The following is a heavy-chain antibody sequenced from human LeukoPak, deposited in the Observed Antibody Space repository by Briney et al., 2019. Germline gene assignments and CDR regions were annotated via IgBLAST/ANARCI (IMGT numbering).Heavy chain of an antibody. CDR3: AKVDSQWLEPADAFDI. CDR1: GFTFSSYG. J-gene: IGHJ3*02. V-gene: IGHV3-30*18. D-gene: IGHD6-19*01. Sequence: GRSLRLSCAASGFTFSSYGMHWGRQAPGKGLEWVAVISYDGSNKYYADSVKGRFTISRDNSKNTLYLQMNSLRADDTAVYYCAKVDSQWLEPADAFDIWGQGTMVTVSS. CDR2: ISYDGSNK.